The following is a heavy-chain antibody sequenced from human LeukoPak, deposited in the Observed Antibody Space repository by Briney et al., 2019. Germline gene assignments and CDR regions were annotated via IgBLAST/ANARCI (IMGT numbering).Heavy chain of an antibody. CDR1: GFTFSSYS. Sequence: PGGSLRLSCAASGFTFSSYSMNWVRQAPGKGLEWVSSISSSSSYIYYADSVKGRFTISRDNAKNSLYLQMNSLRAEGTAVYYCARERSSFFGYGMDVWGQGTTVTVSS. V-gene: IGHV3-21*01. J-gene: IGHJ6*02. CDR3: ARERSSFFGYGMDV. CDR2: ISSSSSYI. D-gene: IGHD6-13*01.